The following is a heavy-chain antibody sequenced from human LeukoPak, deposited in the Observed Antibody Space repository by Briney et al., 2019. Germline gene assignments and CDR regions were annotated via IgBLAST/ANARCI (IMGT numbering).Heavy chain of an antibody. Sequence: SQTLSLTSAISVDSVSKKNVAWNWIRQSPSGGVEWLGRTYYKSKLSNDDAEFVKGRITINPDTAKNHCSLQLSSVTPEDTAVYYCARYNWNDVRSFGPWGERTLVTVSS. CDR3: ARYNWNDVRSFGP. J-gene: IGHJ5*02. D-gene: IGHD1-1*01. CDR1: VDSVSKKNVA. V-gene: IGHV6-1*01. CDR2: TYYKSKLSN.